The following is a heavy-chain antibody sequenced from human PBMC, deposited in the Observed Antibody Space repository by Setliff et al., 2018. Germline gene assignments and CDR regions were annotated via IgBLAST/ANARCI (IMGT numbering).Heavy chain of an antibody. CDR3: ARDHSGWYGGAFDI. CDR2: IFSNDKK. D-gene: IGHD6-19*01. V-gene: IGHV2-26*01. J-gene: IGHJ3*02. Sequence: SGPTLVNPTETLTLTCTVSGFSLSNDRMGVNWIRQPPGKALEWLAHIFSNDKKSYSTSLKSRLTISKDTSKSQVVLTMTNMDPVDTATYYCARDHSGWYGGAFDIWGQGTMVT. CDR1: GFSLSNDRMG.